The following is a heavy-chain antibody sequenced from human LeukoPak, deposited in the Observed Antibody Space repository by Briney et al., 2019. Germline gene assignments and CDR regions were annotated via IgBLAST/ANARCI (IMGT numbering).Heavy chain of an antibody. CDR2: INTNTGNP. V-gene: IGHV7-4-1*02. Sequence: ASAQVSCKASGYTFTSYGISWVRQAPGQGLEWMGWINTNTGNPTYAQGFTGRFVFSLDTSVSTAYLQISSLKAEDTAVYYCARGRVAARRSIKFDPWGQGTLVTVSS. CDR3: ARGRVAARRSIKFDP. D-gene: IGHD6-6*01. J-gene: IGHJ5*02. CDR1: GYTFTSYG.